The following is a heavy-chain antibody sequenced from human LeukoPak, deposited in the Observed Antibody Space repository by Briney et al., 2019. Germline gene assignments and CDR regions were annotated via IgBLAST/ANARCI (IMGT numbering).Heavy chain of an antibody. V-gene: IGHV3-7*01. CDR3: GSGSTWLP. D-gene: IGHD2-2*01. CDR1: GFNFSIYW. Sequence: GGSLRLSCAASGFNFSIYWMSWVRQAPGKGLEWVANIKQDGSEKYYVDSVKGRFTISRDNAKNSLYLQMNSLRVEDTAVYYCGSGSTWLPRGQGTLVTVSS. CDR2: IKQDGSEK. J-gene: IGHJ4*02.